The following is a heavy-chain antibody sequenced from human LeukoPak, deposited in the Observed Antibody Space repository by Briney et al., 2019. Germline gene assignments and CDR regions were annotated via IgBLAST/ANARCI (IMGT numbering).Heavy chain of an antibody. V-gene: IGHV4-59*08. D-gene: IGHD6-6*01. CDR1: GGSISSLY. CDR2: IYYTGST. Sequence: SETLSLTRSVSGGSISSLYWSWIRQPPGKGLEWIGYIYYTGSTNYNPSLKSRVTMFVDMSKNQFSLRLSSVTAADTAVYYCARHRAYSSSSPFDYWGQGTLVTVSS. J-gene: IGHJ4*02. CDR3: ARHRAYSSSSPFDY.